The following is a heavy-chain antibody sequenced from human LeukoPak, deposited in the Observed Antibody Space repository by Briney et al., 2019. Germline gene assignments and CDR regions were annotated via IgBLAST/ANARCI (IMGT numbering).Heavy chain of an antibody. V-gene: IGHV3-23*01. CDR2: IGSDNKP. D-gene: IGHD5-24*01. CDR1: GFTFRANA. CDR3: ARDLHYNVAMDV. J-gene: IGHJ6*02. Sequence: GGSLRLSCEASGFTFRANAISWVRQAPGQGLEWVSSIGSDNKPHYSESVKGRFAISRDNSKSMLFLQLNSLRAEDTALYYCARDLHYNVAMDVSGQGTTVTVSS.